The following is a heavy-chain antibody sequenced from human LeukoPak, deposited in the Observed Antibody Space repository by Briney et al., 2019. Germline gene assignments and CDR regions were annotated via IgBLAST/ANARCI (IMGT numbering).Heavy chain of an antibody. CDR1: GGSISSYY. Sequence: ASETLSLTCTVSGGSISSYYWSWIRQSPGKGLEWIGYIYYSGSTNYNPSLKSRVTISVDTSKNQFSLKLSSVTAADTAVYYCARDGTYYDFWSGYYDGNWFDPWGQGTLVTVSS. V-gene: IGHV4-59*01. D-gene: IGHD3-3*01. J-gene: IGHJ5*02. CDR2: IYYSGST. CDR3: ARDGTYYDFWSGYYDGNWFDP.